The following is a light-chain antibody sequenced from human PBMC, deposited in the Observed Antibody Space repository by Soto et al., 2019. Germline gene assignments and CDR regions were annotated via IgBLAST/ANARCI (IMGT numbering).Light chain of an antibody. CDR3: SSYAGSINLI. CDR1: SSDVGGYNY. Sequence: QSALTQPPSASGSPGQSVTISCTGTSSDVGGYNYVSWYQQHPGKAPKLMIYEVSKRPSGVPDRFSGSKCGNTASLTVSVLQAEDEADYYCSSYAGSINLIFGGGTKLTVL. CDR2: EVS. V-gene: IGLV2-8*01. J-gene: IGLJ2*01.